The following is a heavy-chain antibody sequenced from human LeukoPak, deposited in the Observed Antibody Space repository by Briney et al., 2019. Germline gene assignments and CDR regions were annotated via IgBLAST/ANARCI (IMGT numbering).Heavy chain of an antibody. D-gene: IGHD5-12*01. J-gene: IGHJ4*02. V-gene: IGHV3-30-3*01. Sequence: GGSLRLSCAASGFTFSSYAMHWVRQAPGKGLEWVAVISYDGSNKYYADSVRGRFTISRDNSKNTLYLQMNSLRAEDTAVYYCAREEVATAHFDYWGQGTLVTVSS. CDR2: ISYDGSNK. CDR1: GFTFSSYA. CDR3: AREEVATAHFDY.